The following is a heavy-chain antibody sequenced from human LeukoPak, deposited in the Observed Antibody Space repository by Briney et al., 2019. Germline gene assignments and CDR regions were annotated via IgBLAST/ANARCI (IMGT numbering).Heavy chain of an antibody. D-gene: IGHD2-15*01. CDR2: IKSKADGGTT. V-gene: IGHV3-15*01. CDR1: GFTFSNAW. Sequence: GGSLRLSCAASGFTFSNAWMSWVRQAPGKGLEWVGRIKSKADGGTTDYAAPVKGRFTISRDDSKNTLYLQMNSLKTEDTAVYYCTTQRYCSGGSCSDYWGQGTLVTVSS. J-gene: IGHJ4*02. CDR3: TTQRYCSGGSCSDY.